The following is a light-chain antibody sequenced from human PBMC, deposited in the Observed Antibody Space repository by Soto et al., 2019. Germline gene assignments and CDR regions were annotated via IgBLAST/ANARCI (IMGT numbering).Light chain of an antibody. Sequence: EIVLTQSPGTLSLSPGERATLSCRASQSVSSSYLAWYQQKPGQAPMLLMYGASSRATGIPDRLSRSRSGTDGTLSISTLETEDFAEYYGQQYGSSVYTFGQGTKLEIK. V-gene: IGKV3-20*01. CDR2: GAS. CDR1: QSVSSSY. J-gene: IGKJ2*01. CDR3: QQYGSSVYT.